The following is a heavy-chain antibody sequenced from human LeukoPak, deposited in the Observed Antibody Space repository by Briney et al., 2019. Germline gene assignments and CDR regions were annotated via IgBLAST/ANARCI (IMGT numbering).Heavy chain of an antibody. V-gene: IGHV3-33*06. CDR3: AKDGAQFFGGDYFYGMDV. J-gene: IGHJ6*02. CDR2: IWYDGSKK. CDR1: GFSFSNYG. D-gene: IGHD2-21*01. Sequence: GGSLRLSCTASGFSFSNYGMYWVRPAPGKGLGWVAIIWYDGSKKYYADSVEGRFTISRDNSENTLYLQMNSLWADDTGVYYCAKDGAQFFGGDYFYGMDVWGQGTTVTVSS.